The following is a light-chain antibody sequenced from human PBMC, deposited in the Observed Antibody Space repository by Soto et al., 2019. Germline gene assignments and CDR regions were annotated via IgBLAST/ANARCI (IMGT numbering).Light chain of an antibody. Sequence: DIQMTQAPSTPHASLGDRVTITCRASQSINRWLSWYQQKPGRAPNLLISHASTLQSGVPSRFSGSGSGTEFSLTISRLQPDDCGTYYCQQYSNYSVTFGGGAKVVLK. CDR1: QSINRW. CDR2: HAS. J-gene: IGKJ4*01. V-gene: IGKV1-5*01. CDR3: QQYSNYSVT.